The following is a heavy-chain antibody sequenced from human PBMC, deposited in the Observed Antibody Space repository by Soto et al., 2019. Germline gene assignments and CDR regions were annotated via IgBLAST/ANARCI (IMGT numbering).Heavy chain of an antibody. J-gene: IGHJ4*02. CDR1: GGSFSGYY. V-gene: IGHV4-34*01. CDR2: INHSGST. D-gene: IGHD6-13*01. CDR3: ARPAIAATVSAFDY. Sequence: PSETLSLTCAVYGGSFSGYYWSWIRQSPGKGLEWIGEINHSGSTNYNPSLKSRVTISLDTSKNQFSLKLSSVTAADTAVYYCARPAIAATVSAFDYWGQGTLVTSPQ.